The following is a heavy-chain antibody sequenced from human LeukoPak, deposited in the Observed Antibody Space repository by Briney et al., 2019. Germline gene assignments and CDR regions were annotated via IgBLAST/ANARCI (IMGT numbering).Heavy chain of an antibody. V-gene: IGHV4-4*07. Sequence: SETLSLTCTVSGGSISSYYWSWTRQPAGKGLEWIGRIYSSGSTNYNPSLKSRVTISVDTSKNQFSLKLSSVTAADTAVYYCARRILAADFDYWGQGTLVTVSS. CDR1: GGSISSYY. J-gene: IGHJ4*02. D-gene: IGHD6-13*01. CDR3: ARRILAADFDY. CDR2: IYSSGST.